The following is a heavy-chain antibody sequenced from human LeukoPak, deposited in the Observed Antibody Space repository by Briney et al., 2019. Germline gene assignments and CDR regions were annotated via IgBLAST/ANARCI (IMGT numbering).Heavy chain of an antibody. V-gene: IGHV3-9*01. Sequence: GGSLRLSCAASGFTFDDYAMHWVRQAPGKGLEWVSGISWNSGSIGYADSVKGRFTISRDNAKNSLYLQMNSLRAEDTALYYCAKDMGATYNFDYWGQGTLVTVSS. J-gene: IGHJ4*02. CDR3: AKDMGATYNFDY. CDR2: ISWNSGSI. D-gene: IGHD1-26*01. CDR1: GFTFDDYA.